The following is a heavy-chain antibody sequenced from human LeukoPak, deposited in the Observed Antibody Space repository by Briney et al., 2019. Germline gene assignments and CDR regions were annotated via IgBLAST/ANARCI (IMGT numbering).Heavy chain of an antibody. CDR1: GFTFSSYA. D-gene: IGHD6-13*01. Sequence: GGSLRLSCAASGFTFSSYAMNWVRQAPGKGLEWVSAISGSGGSTYYADSVKGRFTISRDNSKNTLYLQMNSQRAEDTAVYYCAKQYSSTTYYYSYYMDVWGKGTTVTVSS. J-gene: IGHJ6*03. CDR3: AKQYSSTTYYYSYYMDV. CDR2: ISGSGGST. V-gene: IGHV3-23*01.